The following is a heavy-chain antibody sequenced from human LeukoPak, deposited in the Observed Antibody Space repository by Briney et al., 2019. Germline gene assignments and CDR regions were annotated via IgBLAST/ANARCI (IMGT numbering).Heavy chain of an antibody. Sequence: SVKVSCKASGGTFSSYAISWVRQAPGQGLEWMGGIIPIFGTANYAQKFQGRVTITADESTSTTYMELSSLRSEDTAVYYCARPRVGLEMATITQFDYWGQGTLVTVSS. D-gene: IGHD5-24*01. J-gene: IGHJ4*02. CDR2: IIPIFGTA. CDR1: GGTFSSYA. V-gene: IGHV1-69*01. CDR3: ARPRVGLEMATITQFDY.